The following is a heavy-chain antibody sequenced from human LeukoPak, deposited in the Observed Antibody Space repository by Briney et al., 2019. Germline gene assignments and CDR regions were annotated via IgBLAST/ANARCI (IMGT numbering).Heavy chain of an antibody. CDR3: ARDQESRIAVAGTIGY. D-gene: IGHD6-19*01. CDR2: ISYDGSNK. Sequence: PGGSLRLSCAASGFTFSSYAMHWVRQAPGKGLEWVAVISYDGSNKYYAAAVKGRFTIARDNSKNTLYLQMNSLRAADTAVYYCARDQESRIAVAGTIGYWGQGTLVTVSS. V-gene: IGHV3-30*04. J-gene: IGHJ4*02. CDR1: GFTFSSYA.